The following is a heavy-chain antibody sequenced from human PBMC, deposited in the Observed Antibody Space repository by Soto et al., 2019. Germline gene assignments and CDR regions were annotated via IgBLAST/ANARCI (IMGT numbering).Heavy chain of an antibody. CDR3: ARDAIFGVVLYRYYYMDV. CDR1: GFTFSSYG. D-gene: IGHD3-3*01. V-gene: IGHV3-33*01. CDR2: IWYDGSNK. J-gene: IGHJ6*03. Sequence: GGSLRLSCAASGFTFSSYGMHWVRQAPGKGLEWVAVIWYDGSNKYYADSVKGRFTISRDNSKNTLYLQMNSLRAEDTAVYYCARDAIFGVVLYRYYYMDVWGKGTTATVSS.